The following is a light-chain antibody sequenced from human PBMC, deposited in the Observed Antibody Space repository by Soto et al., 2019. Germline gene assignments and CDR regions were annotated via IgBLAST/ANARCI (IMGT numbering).Light chain of an antibody. CDR3: QQSYSSPSKT. CDR2: SAS. V-gene: IGKV1-39*01. J-gene: IGKJ1*01. CDR1: QSINIY. Sequence: QMTQYPSSLSASVGDRATNTRVASQSINIYLNWYKQKPGKAPKLLIYSASTLQSGVPSRFSGSGSGTNFTLTISSLQPEDFATYICQQSYSSPSKTFGQGTKVDIK.